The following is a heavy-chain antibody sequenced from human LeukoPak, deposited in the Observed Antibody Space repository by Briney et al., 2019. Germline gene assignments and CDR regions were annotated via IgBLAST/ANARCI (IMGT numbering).Heavy chain of an antibody. J-gene: IGHJ5*01. CDR3: ARETSDS. D-gene: IGHD1-1*01. CDR1: GYTFTSYF. CDR2: INPSGSTT. Sequence: ASVKVTCKASGYTFTSYFMHWVRQAPGQGLEWLGMINPSGSTTTYAQKFQGRVTMTRDTSTSTVYMELSSLRSEDTAVYYCARETSDSWGQGTLVTVSS. V-gene: IGHV1-46*01.